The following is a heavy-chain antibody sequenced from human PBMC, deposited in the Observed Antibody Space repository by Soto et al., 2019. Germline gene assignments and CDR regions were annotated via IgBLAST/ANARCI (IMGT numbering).Heavy chain of an antibody. D-gene: IGHD3-22*01. CDR1: GGTFSSYA. CDR3: ARGYYDSSGYYYPVDY. J-gene: IGHJ4*02. Sequence: QVQLVQSGAEVKKPGSSVKVSCKASGGTFSSYAISWVRQAPGQGLEWMGGIIPIFGTANYEQKFQGRVTITADKSTSTAYMELSSLRSEDTAVYYCARGYYDSSGYYYPVDYWGQGTLVTVSS. V-gene: IGHV1-69*06. CDR2: IIPIFGTA.